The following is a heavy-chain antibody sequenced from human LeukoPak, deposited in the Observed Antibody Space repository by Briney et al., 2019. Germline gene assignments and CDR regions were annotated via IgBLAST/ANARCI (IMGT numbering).Heavy chain of an antibody. J-gene: IGHJ4*02. D-gene: IGHD5-24*01. Sequence: GGSLRLSCAATGFTFSIYWMSWVRQAPGKGLEWVANIKQDGSEKYYVDSVKGRFTISRDNAKNSLYLQMNSLRAEDTAAYYCASLSMATPTGDDYWGQGTLVTVSS. V-gene: IGHV3-7*01. CDR3: ASLSMATPTGDDY. CDR1: GFTFSIYW. CDR2: IKQDGSEK.